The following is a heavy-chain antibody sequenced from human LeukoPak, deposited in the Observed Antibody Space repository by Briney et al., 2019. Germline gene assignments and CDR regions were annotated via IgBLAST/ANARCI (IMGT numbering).Heavy chain of an antibody. CDR1: GGSISIYY. CDR2: IYYSGST. J-gene: IGHJ5*02. V-gene: IGHV4-59*01. CDR3: AGMAIWSGYDWFDP. Sequence: SETLSLTCTVSGGSISIYYWSWIRQPPGKGLEWIGYIYYSGSTNYNPSLKSRVTISVDTSKNQFSLKLSSVTAADTAVYYCAGMAIWSGYDWFDPWGQGTLVTVSS. D-gene: IGHD3-3*01.